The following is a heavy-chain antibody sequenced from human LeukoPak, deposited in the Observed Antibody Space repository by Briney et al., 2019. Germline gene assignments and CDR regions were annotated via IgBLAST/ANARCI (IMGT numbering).Heavy chain of an antibody. V-gene: IGHV3-23*01. CDR2: ISGSGGST. Sequence: GSLRLSCAASGFTFSSYAMSWVRQAPGKGLEWVSAISGSGGSTYYADSVKGRFTISRDNAKNSLYLQMNSLRAEDTAVYYCARDFFYGSGSYFQHWGQGTLVTVSS. CDR3: ARDFFYGSGSYFQH. CDR1: GFTFSSYA. D-gene: IGHD3-10*01. J-gene: IGHJ1*01.